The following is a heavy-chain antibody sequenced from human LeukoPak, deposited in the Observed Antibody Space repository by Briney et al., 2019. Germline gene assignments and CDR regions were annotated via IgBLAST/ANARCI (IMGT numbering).Heavy chain of an antibody. J-gene: IGHJ3*02. Sequence: GGSLRLSRAASGFTFSSYAMSWVRQAPGKGLEWVSAISGSGGSTFYADSVKGRFTISRDNSKNTLYLQMNSLRAEDTAVYYCAKFNWELRTAFDIWGQGTMVTVSS. D-gene: IGHD1-26*01. CDR1: GFTFSSYA. CDR3: AKFNWELRTAFDI. V-gene: IGHV3-23*01. CDR2: ISGSGGST.